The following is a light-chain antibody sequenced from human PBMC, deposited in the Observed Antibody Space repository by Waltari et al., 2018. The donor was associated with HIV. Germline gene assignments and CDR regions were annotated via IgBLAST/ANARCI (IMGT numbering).Light chain of an antibody. CDR3: AGWDDSVDGPV. CDR2: SDN. V-gene: IGLV1-44*01. J-gene: IGLJ3*02. CDR1: SSNIGSNA. Sequence: QSVLTQPPSASGTPGQRVTISCSGGSSNIGSNAVSWYQQLPGTAPKLLICSDNQRPSGVPDRFSGSKSGTSASLAISGLQSEDEADYHCAGWDDSVDGPVFGGGTILTVL.